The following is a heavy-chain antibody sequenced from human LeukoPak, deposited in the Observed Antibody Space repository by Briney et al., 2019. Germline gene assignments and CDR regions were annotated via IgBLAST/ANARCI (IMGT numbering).Heavy chain of an antibody. D-gene: IGHD3-10*01. CDR1: GFIVSSNY. V-gene: IGHV3-66*04. CDR3: ARRGNYYGSGSNNWFDP. CDR2: IYSSGST. J-gene: IGHJ5*02. Sequence: GGSLRLSCVVSGFIVSSNYMSWVRQAPGKGLEWVSIIYSSGSTYYADSVKGRFTISRDNSKNTLYLQMNSLRAEDTAVYYCARRGNYYGSGSNNWFDPWGQGTLVTVSS.